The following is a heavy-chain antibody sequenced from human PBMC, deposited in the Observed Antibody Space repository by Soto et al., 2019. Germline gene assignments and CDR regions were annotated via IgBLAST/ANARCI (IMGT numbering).Heavy chain of an antibody. D-gene: IGHD3-16*01. CDR3: ARVSGLLNYDYIWGSPYYYMDV. Sequence: PGGSLRLSCAASGFTFSSYSMNWVRQAPGKGLEWVSYISSSSSTIYYADSVKGRFTISRDNAKNSLYLQMNSLRAEDTAVYYCARVSGLLNYDYIWGSPYYYMDVWGKGTTVTVSS. CDR2: ISSSSSTI. J-gene: IGHJ6*03. CDR1: GFTFSSYS. V-gene: IGHV3-48*01.